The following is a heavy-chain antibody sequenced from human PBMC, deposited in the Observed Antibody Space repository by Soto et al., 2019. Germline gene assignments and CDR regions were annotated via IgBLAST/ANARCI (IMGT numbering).Heavy chain of an antibody. J-gene: IGHJ6*02. Sequence: GGSLRLSCAASGFTFDDYAMHWVRQAPGKGLEWVSGISWNSGSIGYADSVKGRFTISRDNAKNSLYLQMNSLRAEDTALYYCAKDMYITSTAGGMGVWGQGTTVTVSS. CDR1: GFTFDDYA. D-gene: IGHD6-6*01. V-gene: IGHV3-9*01. CDR2: ISWNSGSI. CDR3: AKDMYITSTAGGMGV.